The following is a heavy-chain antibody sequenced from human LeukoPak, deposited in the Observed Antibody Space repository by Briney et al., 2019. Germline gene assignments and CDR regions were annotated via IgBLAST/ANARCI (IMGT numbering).Heavy chain of an antibody. Sequence: LETLSLTCAVYGGPFSGHYWSWIRQPPGKGLEWIGEIYQGGNTNYNPSLKSRVTISVDTSKNQFSLRLSSVTAADTAVYYCARVSCSGGSCYSDFDYWGQGTLVTVSS. CDR2: IYQGGNT. V-gene: IGHV4-34*01. D-gene: IGHD2-15*01. J-gene: IGHJ4*02. CDR3: ARVSCSGGSCYSDFDY. CDR1: GGPFSGHY.